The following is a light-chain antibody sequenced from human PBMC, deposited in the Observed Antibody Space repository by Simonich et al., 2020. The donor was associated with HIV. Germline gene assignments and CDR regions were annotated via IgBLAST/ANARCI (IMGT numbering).Light chain of an antibody. Sequence: IVLTQSPGTLSLSPGERATLSCRDSQSLSSNYLAWYQQKPGLATRLLIYGASSRITCIPDRFSGSGYGTEFTLTINSMQSEDFAVYYCQHYYNWPPITFGQGTRLDIK. CDR2: GAS. V-gene: IGKV3-20*01. J-gene: IGKJ5*01. CDR3: QHYYNWPPIT. CDR1: QSLSSNY.